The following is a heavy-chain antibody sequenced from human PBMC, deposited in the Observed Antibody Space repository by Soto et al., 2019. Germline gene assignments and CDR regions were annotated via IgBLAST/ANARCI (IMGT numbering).Heavy chain of an antibody. CDR3: ARDFVIVGATRGSD. Sequence: QVQLVESGGGVVQPGRSLRLSCAASGFTFSSYAMHWVRQAPGKGLEWVAVISYDGSNKYYADSVKGRFTISRDNSKNTLYLQMNSLRAEDTAVYYCARDFVIVGATRGSDWGQGTLVTVYS. J-gene: IGHJ4*02. CDR1: GFTFSSYA. D-gene: IGHD1-26*01. V-gene: IGHV3-30-3*01. CDR2: ISYDGSNK.